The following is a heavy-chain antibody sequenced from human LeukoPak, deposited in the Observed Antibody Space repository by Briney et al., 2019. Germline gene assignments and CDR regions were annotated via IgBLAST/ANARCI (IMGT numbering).Heavy chain of an antibody. CDR3: ARLAALEMATP. D-gene: IGHD5-24*01. CDR2: IIPIFGTA. Sequence: ASVKVSCKASGGTFSSYAISWVRQAPGQGLEWMGGIIPIFGTANYAQKFQGRVTITADESTSTAYMELSSLGSEDTAVYYCARLAALEMATPWGQGTLVTVSS. V-gene: IGHV1-69*13. CDR1: GGTFSSYA. J-gene: IGHJ5*01.